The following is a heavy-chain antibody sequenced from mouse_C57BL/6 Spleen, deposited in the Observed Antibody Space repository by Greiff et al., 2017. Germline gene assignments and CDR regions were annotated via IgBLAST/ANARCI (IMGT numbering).Heavy chain of an antibody. Sequence: QVQLQQSGAELARPGASVKMSCKASGYTFTSYTMHWVKQRPGQGLEWIGYINPSSGYTKYNQKFKDKATLTADKSSSTAYMQLSSLTSEDSAVYYCARSSSDGYYIDDWGQGTTLTVSS. CDR2: INPSSGYT. D-gene: IGHD2-3*01. V-gene: IGHV1-4*01. CDR1: GYTFTSYT. J-gene: IGHJ2*01. CDR3: ARSSSDGYYIDD.